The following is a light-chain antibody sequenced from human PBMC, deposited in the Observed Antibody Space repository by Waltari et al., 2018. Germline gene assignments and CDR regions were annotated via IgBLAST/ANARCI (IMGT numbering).Light chain of an antibody. CDR2: GTK. CDR1: KSNLGPGYH. Sequence: QSVLTQPPSMSGAPEQTVTISCSGTKSNLGPGYHVHWSRVPPGTSPQLPLFGTKNRPSGVSDRFSASKSGASASLVISGLHVGDEGDYYCQSYDSALRGSVFGGGTKLSVL. J-gene: IGLJ2*01. CDR3: QSYDSALRGSV. V-gene: IGLV1-40*01.